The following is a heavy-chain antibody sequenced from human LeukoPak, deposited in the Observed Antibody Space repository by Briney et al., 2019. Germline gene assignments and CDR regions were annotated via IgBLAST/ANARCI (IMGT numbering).Heavy chain of an antibody. CDR1: GFTFSDYY. V-gene: IGHV3-11*04. CDR3: ARSYCSGGSCYWARGYYFDY. CDR2: ISSSGSTI. Sequence: GGSLRLSCAASGFTFSDYYMSWIRQAPGKGLEWVSYISSSGSTIYYADSVKGRFTISRDNAKNSLYLQMNSLRAEDTAVYYCARSYCSGGSCYWARGYYFDYWGQGTLVTVSS. J-gene: IGHJ4*02. D-gene: IGHD2-15*01.